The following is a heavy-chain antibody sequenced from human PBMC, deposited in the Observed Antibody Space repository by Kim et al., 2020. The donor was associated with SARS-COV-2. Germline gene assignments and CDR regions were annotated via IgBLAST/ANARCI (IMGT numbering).Heavy chain of an antibody. J-gene: IGHJ5*02. D-gene: IGHD6-19*01. V-gene: IGHV3-33*01. CDR1: GFTFSSYG. CDR3: AREVSSVAGTGRWFDP. Sequence: GGSLRLSCAVSGFTFSSYGMHWVRQAPGKGLEGVAVIWYDGSNKYYADSVKGRFTISRDNSKNTLYLQMNSLRAEDTAVYYCAREVSSVAGTGRWFDPWGQGTLVTVSS. CDR2: IWYDGSNK.